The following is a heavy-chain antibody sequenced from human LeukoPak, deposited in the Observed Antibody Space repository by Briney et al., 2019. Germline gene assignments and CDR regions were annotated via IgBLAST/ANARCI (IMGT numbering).Heavy chain of an antibody. V-gene: IGHV1-46*01. J-gene: IGHJ6*03. Sequence: ASVKVSCKASGYTFTSYYMYCVRQAPGQGLEWMGIINPSGGSTSYAQKFQGRVTMTRDMSTSTVYMELSSLRSEDTAVYYCATTRYYYDSSGYYYGGPNYYYYMDVWGKGTTVTVSS. CDR3: ATTRYYYDSSGYYYGGPNYYYYMDV. D-gene: IGHD3-22*01. CDR2: INPSGGST. CDR1: GYTFTSYY.